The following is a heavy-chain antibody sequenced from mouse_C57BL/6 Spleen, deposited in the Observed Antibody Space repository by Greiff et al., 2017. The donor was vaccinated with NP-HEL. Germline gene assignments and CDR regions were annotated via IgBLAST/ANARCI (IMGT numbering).Heavy chain of an antibody. CDR3: ARAGITTVVGYGYFDV. Sequence: EVQLQQSGPELVKPGASVKISCKASGYTFTDYYMNWVKQSHGKSLEWIGDINPNNGGTSYNQKFKGKATLTVDKSSSTAYMQLRSLTSEDSAVYYCARAGITTVVGYGYFDVWGTGTTVTVSA. J-gene: IGHJ1*03. V-gene: IGHV1-26*01. CDR1: GYTFTDYY. D-gene: IGHD1-1*01. CDR2: INPNNGGT.